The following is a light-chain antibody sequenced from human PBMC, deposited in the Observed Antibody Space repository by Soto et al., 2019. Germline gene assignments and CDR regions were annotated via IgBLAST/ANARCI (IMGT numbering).Light chain of an antibody. CDR2: DVS. Sequence: QSVLTQPASVSASPGQWIAISCTGTSSDVGGYTFVSWYQQHPRKAPKRMIYDVSNRPSGISNRFSGSKSGNTASLTISGLQAEDEADYYCSSFTSRNTYVLRTGTKRTVL. V-gene: IGLV2-14*01. J-gene: IGLJ1*01. CDR3: SSFTSRNTYV. CDR1: SSDVGGYTF.